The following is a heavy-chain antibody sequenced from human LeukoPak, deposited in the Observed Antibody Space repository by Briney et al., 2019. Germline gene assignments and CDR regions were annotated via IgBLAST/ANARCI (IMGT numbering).Heavy chain of an antibody. Sequence: SETLSLTCTVSGGSISSSSYYWGWIRQPPGKGLEWIGSIYYSGSTYYNPSPKSRVSISLDTPKNQFAPNVSSVTAADTAVYYCARDFYDSSGNDAFDIWGQGTMVTVSS. CDR2: IYYSGST. CDR3: ARDFYDSSGNDAFDI. V-gene: IGHV4-39*06. D-gene: IGHD3-22*01. CDR1: GGSISSSSYY. J-gene: IGHJ3*02.